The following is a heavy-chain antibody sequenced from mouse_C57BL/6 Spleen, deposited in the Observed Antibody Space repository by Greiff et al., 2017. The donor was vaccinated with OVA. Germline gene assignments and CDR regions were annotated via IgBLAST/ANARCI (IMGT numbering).Heavy chain of an antibody. V-gene: IGHV1-50*01. D-gene: IGHD1-1*01. Sequence: QVQLQQPGAELVKPGASVKLSCKASGYTFTSYWMQWVKQRPGQGLEWIGEIDPSDSYTNYNQKFKGKATLTVDTSSSTAYMQLSSLTSEDSAVYYGARGDYYGSRYFDYWGQGTTLTVSS. J-gene: IGHJ2*01. CDR3: ARGDYYGSRYFDY. CDR1: GYTFTSYW. CDR2: IDPSDSYT.